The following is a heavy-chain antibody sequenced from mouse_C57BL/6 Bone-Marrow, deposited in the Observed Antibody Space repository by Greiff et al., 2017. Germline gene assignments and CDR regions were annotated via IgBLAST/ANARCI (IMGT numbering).Heavy chain of an antibody. V-gene: IGHV5-4*03. D-gene: IGHD2-1*01. CDR2: ISDGGSYT. J-gene: IGHJ2*01. CDR1: GFTFSSYA. CDR3: ARVGSYYGNFFDY. Sequence: EVKLMESGGGLVKPGGSLKLSCAASGFTFSSYAMSWVRQTPEKRLEWVATISDGGSYTYYPDNVKGRFTISRDNAKNNLYLQMSHLKSEDTAMYYCARVGSYYGNFFDYWGQGTTLTVSS.